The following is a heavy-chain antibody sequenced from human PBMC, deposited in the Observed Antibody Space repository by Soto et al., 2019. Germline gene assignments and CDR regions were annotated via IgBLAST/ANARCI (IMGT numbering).Heavy chain of an antibody. CDR2: INPGDSDT. J-gene: IGHJ3*02. D-gene: IGHD2-2*02. V-gene: IGHV5-51*01. Sequence: LGASLKISCKGSWYSFTSYWIGCVRQMPGKGLEGMGIINPGDSDTRYRPSFRGQVTISADKSISTAYLQWSSLKASDTAMYYRARRYCSSTSCYKDAFDIWGQGTMVTVSS. CDR3: ARRYCSSTSCYKDAFDI. CDR1: WYSFTSYW.